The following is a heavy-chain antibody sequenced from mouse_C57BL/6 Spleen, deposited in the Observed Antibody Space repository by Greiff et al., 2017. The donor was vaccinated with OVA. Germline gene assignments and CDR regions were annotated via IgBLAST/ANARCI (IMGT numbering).Heavy chain of an antibody. J-gene: IGHJ4*01. CDR2: IDPDSGGT. Sequence: VQLQQPGAELVKPGASVKLSCKASGYPFTSYWMHWVKQRPGRGLEWIGRIDPDSGGTKYNEQFKSKATLTVAKPSSTAYMQLSSLTSEESAVDYCARRGDPIYAMDYWGQGTSVTVSS. CDR3: ARRGDPIYAMDY. V-gene: IGHV1-72*01. CDR1: GYPFTSYW.